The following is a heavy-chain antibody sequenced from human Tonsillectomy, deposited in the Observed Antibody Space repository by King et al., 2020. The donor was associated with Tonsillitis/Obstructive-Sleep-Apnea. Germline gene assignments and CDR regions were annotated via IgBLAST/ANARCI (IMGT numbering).Heavy chain of an antibody. J-gene: IGHJ5*02. CDR1: GGSISSSNW. D-gene: IGHD2-2*01. Sequence: PLQESGTGLVKPSGTLSLTCAVYGGSISSSNWWSWVRQPPGRGLEWIGEIYHSGSTNYNPSLKSRVTISVDKSKNQFSLKLSSVTAADTAVYYCASGYCSSTSCFNWFDPWGQGTLVTVSS. V-gene: IGHV4-4*02. CDR2: IYHSGST. CDR3: ASGYCSSTSCFNWFDP.